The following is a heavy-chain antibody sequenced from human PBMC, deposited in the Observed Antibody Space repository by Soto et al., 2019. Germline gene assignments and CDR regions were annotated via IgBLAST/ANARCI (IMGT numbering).Heavy chain of an antibody. CDR2: INPSSGST. CDR1: GYPFTSYY. Sequence: QVQLVQSGAEVKKPGASVKVSCKASGYPFTSYYVHWVRQAPGQGLEWMGFINPSSGSTSYAQKFQGRVTMTRDTSTSTVYMEVSSLRSEDTAVYYFAREMYTTRGSPFDYWGQRTLVTVSS. V-gene: IGHV1-46*01. D-gene: IGHD3-16*01. CDR3: AREMYTTRGSPFDY. J-gene: IGHJ4*02.